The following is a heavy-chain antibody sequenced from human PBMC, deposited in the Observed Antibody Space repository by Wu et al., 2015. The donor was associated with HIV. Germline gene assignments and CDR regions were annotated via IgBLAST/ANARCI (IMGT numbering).Heavy chain of an antibody. D-gene: IGHD5-18*01. CDR2: ISTYNGNT. J-gene: IGHJ5*02. CDR1: GYTFTSYG. V-gene: IGHV1-18*01. Sequence: QVQLVQSGAEVKKPGASVKVSCKASGYTFTSYGISWVRQAPGQGLEWMGWISTYNGNTNYAQKFQGRVTMTTDTSTSTAYMDLRSLRSDDTAVYYCATDIRGYNMVAGWFDPWGRGNPRSPSPQ. CDR3: ATDIRGYNMVAGWFDP.